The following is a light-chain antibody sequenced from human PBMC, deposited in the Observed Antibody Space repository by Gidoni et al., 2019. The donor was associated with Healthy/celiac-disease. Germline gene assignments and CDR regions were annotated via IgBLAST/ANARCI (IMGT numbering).Light chain of an antibody. CDR1: QSISSW. Sequence: DIQMTQSPSTLSASVGDRVTITCRASQSISSWLAWYQQKPGKAPKLLIYKASSLESGVPSRFSGRGSGTEFTLTISSLQPDDFATYSCQQYNSYSPTFGPGTKVEIK. V-gene: IGKV1-5*03. CDR3: QQYNSYSPT. J-gene: IGKJ1*01. CDR2: KAS.